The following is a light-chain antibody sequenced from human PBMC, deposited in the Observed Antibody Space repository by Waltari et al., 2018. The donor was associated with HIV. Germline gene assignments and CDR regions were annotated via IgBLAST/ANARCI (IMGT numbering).Light chain of an antibody. Sequence: QTVVTQEPPLTVSPGGTVTLTCDSSTGAVTSDHYPYWFQQKPGQAPRTLIYTTSNRHPGTPARFSGSLLGGKAALTLSGAQPEDEAEYYCLLTYNGDWVFGGGTKLTVL. CDR2: TTS. CDR1: TGAVTSDHY. V-gene: IGLV7-46*01. J-gene: IGLJ3*02. CDR3: LLTYNGDWV.